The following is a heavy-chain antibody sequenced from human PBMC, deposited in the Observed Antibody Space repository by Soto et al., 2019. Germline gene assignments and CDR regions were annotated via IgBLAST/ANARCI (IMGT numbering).Heavy chain of an antibody. J-gene: IGHJ6*02. CDR2: IWYDGSNK. D-gene: IGHD3-9*01. V-gene: IGHV3-33*01. CDR1: GFTFSSYG. Sequence: QVQLVESGGGVVQPGRSLRLSCAASGFTFSSYGMHWVRQAPGKGLEWVAVIWYDGSNKYYADSVKGRFTISRDNSKNSLYLQMNSLKAEDMAVYYWARGVRLRYFDWYRLGMDVWGQGTTVTVSS. CDR3: ARGVRLRYFDWYRLGMDV.